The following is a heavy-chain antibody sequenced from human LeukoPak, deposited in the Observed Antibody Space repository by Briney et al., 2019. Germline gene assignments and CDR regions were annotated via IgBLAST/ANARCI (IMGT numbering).Heavy chain of an antibody. J-gene: IGHJ6*02. CDR2: ISSSSSYI. CDR1: GFTFSSYS. V-gene: IGHV3-21*01. D-gene: IGHD3-9*01. CDR3: ARRMYYDILTGYYLPGGMDV. Sequence: TAGGSLRLSCAASGFTFSSYSMNWVRQAPGKGLEWVSSISSSSSYIYYADSVKGRFTISRDNAKNSLYLQMNSLRAEDTAVYYCARRMYYDILTGYYLPGGMDVWGQGTTVTVSS.